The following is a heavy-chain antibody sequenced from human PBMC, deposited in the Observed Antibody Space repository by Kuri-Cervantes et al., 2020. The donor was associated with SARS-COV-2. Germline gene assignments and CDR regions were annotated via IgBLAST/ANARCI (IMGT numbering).Heavy chain of an antibody. CDR3: ARDLRIAAAGFDY. CDR2: ISWDGGST. D-gene: IGHD6-13*01. Sequence: GESLKISCAASGFTFDDYAMHWVRQAPGKGLEWVSLISWDGGSTYYADSVKGRFTISRDNSKNSLYLQMNSLRAEDTAVYYCARDLRIAAAGFDYWGQGTLVTVSS. V-gene: IGHV3-43D*03. CDR1: GFTFDDYA. J-gene: IGHJ4*02.